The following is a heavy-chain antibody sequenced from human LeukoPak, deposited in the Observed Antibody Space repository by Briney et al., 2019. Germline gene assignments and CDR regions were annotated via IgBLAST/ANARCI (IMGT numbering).Heavy chain of an antibody. CDR1: GFTFRNYP. CDR3: ARRDTSGWYSLDY. V-gene: IGHV3-23*01. Sequence: GALRLSCAVSGFTFRNYPMSWVRQAPGKGLEWVSSISHDTTGTYYADPVKGRFTISRDNSKNTLHLQMNSLRADDTATYFCARRDTSGWYSLDYWGQGTLVTVS. D-gene: IGHD6-19*01. CDR2: ISHDTTGT. J-gene: IGHJ4*02.